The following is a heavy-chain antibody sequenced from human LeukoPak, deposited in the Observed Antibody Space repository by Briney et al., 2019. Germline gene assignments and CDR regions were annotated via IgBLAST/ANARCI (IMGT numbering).Heavy chain of an antibody. D-gene: IGHD3/OR15-3a*01. CDR3: ARRGLIDY. Sequence: PSETLSLTCTVSGGSISSGGYYWGWIRQPPGKGLEWIGSIYYSGSTYYNPSLKSRVTISVDTSKNQFSLNLSSVTAADTAVYYCARRGLIDYWGQGTLVTVSS. V-gene: IGHV4-39*01. CDR1: GGSISSGGYY. CDR2: IYYSGST. J-gene: IGHJ4*02.